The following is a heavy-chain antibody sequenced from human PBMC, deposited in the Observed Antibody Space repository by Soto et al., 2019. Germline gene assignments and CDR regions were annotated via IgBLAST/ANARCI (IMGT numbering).Heavy chain of an antibody. D-gene: IGHD2-15*01. Sequence: ASVKVSCKASGYTFTSYAMHWVRQAPGQRLEWMGWINAGNGNTKYSQKFQGRVTITRDTSASTAYMELSSLRSEETAVYYCARADVVPPYYYYYYMDVWGKGTTVTVSS. CDR3: ARADVVPPYYYYYYMDV. V-gene: IGHV1-3*01. CDR1: GYTFTSYA. CDR2: INAGNGNT. J-gene: IGHJ6*03.